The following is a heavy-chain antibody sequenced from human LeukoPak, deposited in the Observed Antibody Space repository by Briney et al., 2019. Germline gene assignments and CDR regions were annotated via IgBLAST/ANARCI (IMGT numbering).Heavy chain of an antibody. CDR3: ARAYESSGYRGLGYFDY. CDR2: INPNSGGT. V-gene: IGHV1-2*02. D-gene: IGHD3-22*01. CDR1: GYTFTGYF. Sequence: ASVKVSCKASGYTFTGYFMHWVRQAPGQGLEWMGWINPNSGGTSYLQNFQGRVTMTRDTSISTAYMDLSRLRSDDTAVFYCARAYESSGYRGLGYFDYWGQGTLVTVSS. J-gene: IGHJ4*02.